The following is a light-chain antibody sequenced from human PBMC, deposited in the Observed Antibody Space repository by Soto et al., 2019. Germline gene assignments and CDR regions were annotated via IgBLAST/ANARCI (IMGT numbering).Light chain of an antibody. J-gene: IGLJ1*01. CDR1: SSNIGAGYE. CDR3: QSYDRRLTDYV. Sequence: QSVLTQPPSVSGAPGQTVTISCTGSSSNIGAGYEVHWYHQIPGTAPKLLVSANKNRPSGVPDLLSASKSGTSASLAITGLQAADEAQSYCQSYDRRLTDYVFGTGTKVTVL. V-gene: IGLV1-40*01. CDR2: ANK.